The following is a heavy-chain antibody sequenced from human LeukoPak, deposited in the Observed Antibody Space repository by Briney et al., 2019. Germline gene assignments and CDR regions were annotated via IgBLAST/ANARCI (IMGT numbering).Heavy chain of an antibody. V-gene: IGHV4-34*01. CDR3: ASSSGQH. J-gene: IGHJ1*01. D-gene: IGHD3-10*01. Sequence: SETLSLTCAVYGGSFSGYYWSWIRQPPGKGLEWIGEINHSGSTNYNPSLESRVTISVDTSKNQFSLKLSSVTAADTAVYYCASSSGQHWGQGTLVTVSS. CDR2: INHSGST. CDR1: GGSFSGYY.